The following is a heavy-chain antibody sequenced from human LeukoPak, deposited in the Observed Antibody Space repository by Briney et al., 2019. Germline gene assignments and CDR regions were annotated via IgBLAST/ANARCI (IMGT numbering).Heavy chain of an antibody. Sequence: ASVKVSCKASGYTFTSYYMHWVRQAPGQGLEWMGIINPSGGSTSYAQKFQGRVTMTRNTSISTAYMELSSLRSEDTAVYYCVRGRFFVRGSYGMDVWGQGTTVTVSS. D-gene: IGHD1-26*01. V-gene: IGHV1-46*01. CDR2: INPSGGST. CDR1: GYTFTSYY. J-gene: IGHJ6*02. CDR3: VRGRFFVRGSYGMDV.